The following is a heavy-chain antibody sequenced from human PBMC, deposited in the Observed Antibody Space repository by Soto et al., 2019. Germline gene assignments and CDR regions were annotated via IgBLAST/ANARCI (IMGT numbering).Heavy chain of an antibody. V-gene: IGHV1-18*04. D-gene: IGHD6-6*01. J-gene: IGHJ5*02. Sequence: GASVKVSCKASGYTFTSYGISWVRQAPGQGLEWMGWISVYNGNTNYAQKFQGRVTMITDTPTSTAYMELRSLRSDDTAVYYCARTVAARNWFDPWGQGTLVTVSS. CDR3: ARTVAARNWFDP. CDR2: ISVYNGNT. CDR1: GYTFTSYG.